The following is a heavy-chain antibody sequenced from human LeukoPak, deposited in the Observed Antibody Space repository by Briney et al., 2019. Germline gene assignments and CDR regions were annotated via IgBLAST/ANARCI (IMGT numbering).Heavy chain of an antibody. CDR2: INPNSGGT. V-gene: IGHV1-2*06. CDR1: GYTFTGYY. CDR3: ARDLLAVAGTESTY. Sequence: ASVKVSCKASGYTFTGYYMHWVRQAPGQGLEWMGRINPNSGGTNYAQKFQGRVTMTRDTSISTAYMELSRLRSDDTAVYCCARDLLAVAGTESTYWGQGPLVTVS. J-gene: IGHJ4*02. D-gene: IGHD6-19*01.